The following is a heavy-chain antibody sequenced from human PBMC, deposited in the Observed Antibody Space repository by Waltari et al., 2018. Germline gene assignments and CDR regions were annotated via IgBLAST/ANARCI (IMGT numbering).Heavy chain of an antibody. CDR2: ITRSSRDI. D-gene: IGHD1-26*01. V-gene: IGHV3-21*01. CDR3: ARDRWEQAIDY. CDR1: GFPLRSYS. J-gene: IGHJ4*02. Sequence: VQLVEFGGGLVKPGGSLRLSCAASGFPLRSYSMNGVRQAPGKGLEWVSSITRSSRDIYYADSVKGRFTISRDNAKNSLYLQMNSLRAEDTAVYYCARDRWEQAIDYWGQGTLVTVSS.